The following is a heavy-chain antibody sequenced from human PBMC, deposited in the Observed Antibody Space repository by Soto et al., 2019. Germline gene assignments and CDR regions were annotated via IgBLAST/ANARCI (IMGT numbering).Heavy chain of an antibody. V-gene: IGHV4-61*08. CDR1: GGSVDSGVYY. CDR3: ARAAARNWFDP. Sequence: LSLTCTVSGGSVDSGVYYWSWIRQPPGKALEWIGYIYYSGITNYNPSLKSRVTISIDTSKNQFSLKLSSVTAADTAVYYCARAAARNWFDPWGQGTLVTVSS. CDR2: IYYSGIT. J-gene: IGHJ5*02. D-gene: IGHD6-13*01.